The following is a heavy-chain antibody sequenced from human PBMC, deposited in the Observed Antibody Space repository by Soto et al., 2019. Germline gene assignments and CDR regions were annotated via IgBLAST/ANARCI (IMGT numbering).Heavy chain of an antibody. D-gene: IGHD2-2*01. Sequence: PSGTLGISCAVYGGSFSGYFWTWVRQAPGKGLEWIGEINRSGRTNTNPSLNSRISTAVDASKNQFSLRLSSVTAADTGFYYCAGAPRCINTSCPNDFSHFGRDVWGQGTSVTVSS. CDR2: INRSGRT. J-gene: IGHJ6*02. CDR1: GGSFSGYF. V-gene: IGHV4-34*01. CDR3: AGAPRCINTSCPNDFSHFGRDV.